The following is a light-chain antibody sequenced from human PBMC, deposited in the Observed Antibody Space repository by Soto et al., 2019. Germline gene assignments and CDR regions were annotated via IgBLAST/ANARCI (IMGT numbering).Light chain of an antibody. CDR2: DVN. CDR1: SNDVGRFDY. V-gene: IGLV2-11*01. Sequence: QSVLTQPRSVSGSPGQSVTISCTGTSNDVGRFDYVSWYQQHPGKAPKVIIYDVNERPSGVPNRFSGSKSGNTASLTISGLQADDEADYYCSSYTSDSSYVFGSGTKVTVL. J-gene: IGLJ1*01. CDR3: SSYTSDSSYV.